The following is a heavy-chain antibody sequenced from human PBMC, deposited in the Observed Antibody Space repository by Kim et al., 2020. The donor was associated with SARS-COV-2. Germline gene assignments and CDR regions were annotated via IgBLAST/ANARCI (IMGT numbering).Heavy chain of an antibody. CDR3: ARDIQVQLVLGHAFDI. J-gene: IGHJ3*02. D-gene: IGHD6-13*01. V-gene: IGHV4-31*02. Sequence: PSFKSRVAISLDTSINQFSLKLSSVTSADTAIYYCARDIQVQLVLGHAFDIWGQGTVVTVSS.